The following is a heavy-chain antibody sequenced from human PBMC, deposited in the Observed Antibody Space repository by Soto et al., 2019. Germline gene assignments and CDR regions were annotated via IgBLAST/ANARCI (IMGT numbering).Heavy chain of an antibody. Sequence: PSETLSLTSTVSGGSVSSYYWSWSRQPPGKGLEWIGYIYYSGSTNYNPSLKSRVTISVDTSKNQFSLKLSSVTAADTAVYYCARDASYDFWSGYSSFDPWGQGTLVTVSS. J-gene: IGHJ5*02. CDR3: ARDASYDFWSGYSSFDP. CDR2: IYYSGST. CDR1: GGSVSSYY. V-gene: IGHV4-59*02. D-gene: IGHD3-3*01.